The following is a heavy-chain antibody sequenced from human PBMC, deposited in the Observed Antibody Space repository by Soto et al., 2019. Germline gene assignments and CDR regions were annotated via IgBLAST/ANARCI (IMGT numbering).Heavy chain of an antibody. CDR1: GFTFSSYA. D-gene: IGHD6-13*01. CDR2: ISYDGSNK. Sequence: QVQLVESGGGVVQPGGSLRLSCAASGFTFSSYAMHWVRQAPGKGLEWVAVISYDGSNKYYADSVKGRFTISRDNSKNTLYLQMNSLRAEDTAVYYCARDPIAAAGTFHYYYGMDVWGQGTTVTVSS. V-gene: IGHV3-30-3*01. J-gene: IGHJ6*02. CDR3: ARDPIAAAGTFHYYYGMDV.